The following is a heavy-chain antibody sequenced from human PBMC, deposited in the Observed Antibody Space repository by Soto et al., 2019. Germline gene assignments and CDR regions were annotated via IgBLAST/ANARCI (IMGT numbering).Heavy chain of an antibody. CDR1: GGSISGSSFY. CDR2: IHYSGST. J-gene: IGHJ5*02. D-gene: IGHD2-2*01. Sequence: SETLSLTCAVSGGSISGSSFYWGWIRQPPEKGLESIGSIHYSGSTYYNPSLKSRVTMSVDTSKNQFSLKLTSVTAADTAVYYCARGGGSRKGNWFDPWGQGTLVTVSS. V-gene: IGHV4-39*02. CDR3: ARGGGSRKGNWFDP.